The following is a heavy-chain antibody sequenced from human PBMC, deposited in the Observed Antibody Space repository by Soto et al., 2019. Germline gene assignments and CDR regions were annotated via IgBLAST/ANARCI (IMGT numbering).Heavy chain of an antibody. CDR2: ISKSGSS. Sequence: QVQLQESGSGLVKPSETLSLICTVSGGSVSSGGFYWSWIRQPPGKGLEWIGYISKSGSSSYNPSLKDPISISLGMSQSQFSLRLTAVTPADNGVYCCGGGLVPTNPPLSYFDQWGRGTLVTVSS. V-gene: IGHV4-61*08. CDR3: GGGLVPTNPPLSYFDQ. CDR1: GGSVSSGGFY. J-gene: IGHJ4*02. D-gene: IGHD3-10*01.